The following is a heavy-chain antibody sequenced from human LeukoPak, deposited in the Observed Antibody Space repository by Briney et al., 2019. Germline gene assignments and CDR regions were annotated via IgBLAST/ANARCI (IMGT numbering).Heavy chain of an antibody. Sequence: GASVKVSCKVSGGTFSSDTISWVRQAPGQGLEWMGGIIPIFGTSNYAQKFQGRVTITADTATSTAYMELGRLRSDDTAVYYCARDFSSQIDYWGQGTLVTVSS. V-gene: IGHV1-69*06. D-gene: IGHD6-13*01. CDR2: IIPIFGTS. CDR3: ARDFSSQIDY. CDR1: GGTFSSDT. J-gene: IGHJ4*02.